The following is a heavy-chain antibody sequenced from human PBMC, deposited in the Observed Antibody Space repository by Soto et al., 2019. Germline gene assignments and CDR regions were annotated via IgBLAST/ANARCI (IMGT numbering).Heavy chain of an antibody. Sequence: QVQLVQSGAEVKHPGASVQVSCKASGYTISDYGISWVRQAPGQGLEWMGWISPYKVNTKYAQKFQNRVIMITDTSTSLAYMELGSLSSDDTGLYYSARHQRTGYVSLGMDVWGQGTTVTVSS. CDR3: ARHQRTGYVSLGMDV. CDR1: GYTISDYG. D-gene: IGHD3-9*01. J-gene: IGHJ6*02. V-gene: IGHV1-18*01. CDR2: ISPYKVNT.